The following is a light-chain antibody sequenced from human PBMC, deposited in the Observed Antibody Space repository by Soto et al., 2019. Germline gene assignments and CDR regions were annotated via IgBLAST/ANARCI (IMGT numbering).Light chain of an antibody. CDR3: QQYGSSPLT. J-gene: IGKJ4*01. V-gene: IGKV3-20*01. Sequence: EIVLTQSPGTLSLSPGERATLSCRASQSVSSSYLAWYQHKPGQAPRVPIYGASSRATGISDRFSGSGSGTDFTLTISRLEPEDFAVYFCQQYGSSPLTFGGGTKVEIK. CDR2: GAS. CDR1: QSVSSSY.